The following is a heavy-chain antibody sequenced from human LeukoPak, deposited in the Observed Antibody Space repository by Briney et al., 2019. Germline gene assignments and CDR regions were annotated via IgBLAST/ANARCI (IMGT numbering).Heavy chain of an antibody. CDR3: ARGRITMVRGVVTSYYMDV. V-gene: IGHV4-34*01. Sequence: SETLSLTCAVYGGSFSGYYWSWIRQPPGKGLEWIGETNHSGSTNYNPSLKSRVTISVDTSKNQFSLKLSSVTAADTAVYYCARGRITMVRGVVTSYYMDVWGKGTTVTVSS. J-gene: IGHJ6*03. D-gene: IGHD3-10*01. CDR2: TNHSGST. CDR1: GGSFSGYY.